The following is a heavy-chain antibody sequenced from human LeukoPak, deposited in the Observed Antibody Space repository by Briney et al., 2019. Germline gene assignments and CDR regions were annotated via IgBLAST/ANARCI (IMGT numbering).Heavy chain of an antibody. V-gene: IGHV3-23*01. CDR2: ISGSGGST. Sequence: PGGSLRLSCAASGFTFSSYVMSWVRQAPGKGLEWVSVISGSGGSTYYADSVKGRFTISRDNAKNSLYLQMNSLRAEDTAVYYCASGYYDYIWGSYRYTDLDYWGQGTLVTVSS. J-gene: IGHJ4*02. CDR1: GFTFSSYV. CDR3: ASGYYDYIWGSYRYTDLDY. D-gene: IGHD3-16*02.